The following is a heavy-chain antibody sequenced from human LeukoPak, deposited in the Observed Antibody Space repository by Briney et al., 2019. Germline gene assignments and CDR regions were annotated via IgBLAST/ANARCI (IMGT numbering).Heavy chain of an antibody. CDR1: GGSISTNNYS. V-gene: IGHV4-39*07. CDR3: ATVHPPYMGAIDG. Sequence: SETLSLTCTVSGGSISTNNYSWGWIRQPPGKGLEWIGNMYYSGTTFYNAALRSRVTISIDTSKNEFSLRLSSVTAADTAVYFCATVHPPYMGAIDGWGQGTTVTVSS. CDR2: MYYSGTT. J-gene: IGHJ6*02.